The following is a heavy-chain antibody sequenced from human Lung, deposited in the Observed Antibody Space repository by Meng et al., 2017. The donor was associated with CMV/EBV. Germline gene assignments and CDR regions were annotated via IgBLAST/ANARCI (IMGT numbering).Heavy chain of an antibody. J-gene: IGHJ4*02. V-gene: IGHV7-4-1*02. Sequence: VQLVEFGFELKKPGASVTVSCKASGYTFINYAMNGVRPAPGQGLEWMGWINTNTGNPTYAQGFTRRFVFSLDTSFRTAYLQISSLKAEDTAVYYCARVAPSGYRYFDYWGQGTLVTVSS. CDR2: INTNTGNP. D-gene: IGHD3-3*01. CDR3: ARVAPSGYRYFDY. CDR1: GYTFINYA.